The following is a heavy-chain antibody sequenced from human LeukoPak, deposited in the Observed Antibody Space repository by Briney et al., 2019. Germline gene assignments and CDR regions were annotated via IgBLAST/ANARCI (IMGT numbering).Heavy chain of an antibody. Sequence: PSDTLSLTCTVSRGSLSPDHCAWIRQPPGKGLEWIGYIFYTGRARYNPSLEGRATLTVDMSKNEVSLKLRSVTAADTATYYCARLVDGANTRVDSWGQGTLVTVSS. CDR2: IFYTGRA. D-gene: IGHD4/OR15-4a*01. CDR1: RGSLSPDH. CDR3: ARLVDGANTRVDS. J-gene: IGHJ4*02. V-gene: IGHV4-59*08.